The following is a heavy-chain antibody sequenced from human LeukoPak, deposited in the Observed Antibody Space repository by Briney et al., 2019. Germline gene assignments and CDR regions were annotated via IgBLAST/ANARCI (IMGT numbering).Heavy chain of an antibody. CDR1: GFTFSSYD. CDR2: ITTAGDI. V-gene: IGHV3-13*01. D-gene: IGHD5-24*01. J-gene: IGHJ4*02. Sequence: PGGSLRLSCAASGFTFSSYDVHWVRQVTGKSLQWVSPITTAGDIYHPGSVKGRFTISGDNAKNMLYLQMNSLGAEDTAVYYCARDGYNYESGGFDYWGQGTLVTVSS. CDR3: ARDGYNYESGGFDY.